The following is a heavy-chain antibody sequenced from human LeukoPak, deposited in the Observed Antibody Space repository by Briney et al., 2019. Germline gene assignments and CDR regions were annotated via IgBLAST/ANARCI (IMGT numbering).Heavy chain of an antibody. V-gene: IGHV1-18*04. Sequence: GASVKVSCKASGYTFTGYYMHWVRQAPGQELEWMGWISAYNGNTNYAQKLQGRVTMTTDTSTSTAYMELRSLRSDDTAVYYCARGYDILTGNFDYWGQGTLVTVSS. CDR3: ARGYDILTGNFDY. CDR2: ISAYNGNT. J-gene: IGHJ4*02. CDR1: GYTFTGYY. D-gene: IGHD3-9*01.